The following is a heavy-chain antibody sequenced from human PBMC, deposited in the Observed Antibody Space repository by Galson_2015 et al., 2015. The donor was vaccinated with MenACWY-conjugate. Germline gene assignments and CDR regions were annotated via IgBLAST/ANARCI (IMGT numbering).Heavy chain of an antibody. CDR3: ARDSRVAGP. CDR1: GFAFSSYS. D-gene: IGHD6-19*01. Sequence: SLRLSCAASGFAFSSYSMHWVRQVPGKGLEWISYITSTSNTIYYSDSVKGRFTISRDNAKNSLYLQMNSLRPEDTAVYYCARDSRVAGPWGQGTLVTVSS. V-gene: IGHV3-48*01. CDR2: ITSTSNTI. J-gene: IGHJ4*02.